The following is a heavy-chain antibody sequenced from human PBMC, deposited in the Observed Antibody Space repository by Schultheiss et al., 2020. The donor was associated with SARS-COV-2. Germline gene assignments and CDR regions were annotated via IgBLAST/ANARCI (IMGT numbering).Heavy chain of an antibody. CDR3: ARDPLYSGGWYFDY. J-gene: IGHJ4*02. D-gene: IGHD6-19*01. V-gene: IGHV3-33*01. CDR2: IWYDGSNK. Sequence: GGSLRLSCAASGFTFSSYGMHWVRQAPGKGLEWVAVIWYDGSNKYYADSVKGRFTISRDNSKNTLYLQMNSLRAEDTAVYYGARDPLYSGGWYFDYWGQGTLVTVSS. CDR1: GFTFSSYG.